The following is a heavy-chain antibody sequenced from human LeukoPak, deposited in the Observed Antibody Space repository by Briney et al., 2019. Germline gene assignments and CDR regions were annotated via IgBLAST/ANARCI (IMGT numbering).Heavy chain of an antibody. Sequence: GGSLRLSCAASGFTFSSYSMNWVRQAPGKGLEWVSSISSSSSYIYYADSVKGRFTISRDNAKNSLYLQMNSLRAEDTAVYYCARELTYYYDSSGYGLGYWGQGTLVTVSS. D-gene: IGHD3-22*01. CDR2: ISSSSSYI. J-gene: IGHJ4*02. CDR1: GFTFSSYS. CDR3: ARELTYYYDSSGYGLGY. V-gene: IGHV3-21*01.